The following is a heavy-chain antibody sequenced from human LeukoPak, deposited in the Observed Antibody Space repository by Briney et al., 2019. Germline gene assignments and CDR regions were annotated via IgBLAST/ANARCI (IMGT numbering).Heavy chain of an antibody. CDR3: ARFLGVQGFVSYYYYGMDV. J-gene: IGHJ6*02. V-gene: IGHV3-7*03. CDR1: GFTFSSYW. CDR2: IKQDGSEK. D-gene: IGHD3-3*01. Sequence: HPGGSLRLSCAASGFTFSSYWMSWVRQAPGKGLEWVANIKQDGSEKYYVDSVKGRFTISRDNAKNSLYLQMNSLRAEDTVVYYCARFLGVQGFVSYYYYGMDVWGQGTTVTVSS.